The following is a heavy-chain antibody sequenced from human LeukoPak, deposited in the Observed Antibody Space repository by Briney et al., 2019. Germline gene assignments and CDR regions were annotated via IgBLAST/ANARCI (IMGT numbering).Heavy chain of an antibody. V-gene: IGHV4-39*01. J-gene: IGHJ4*02. CDR3: ASLGPLTYCSGGSCHGGLDY. Sequence: PSETLSLTCTVSGGSISSGDYYWSWIRQPPGKGLEWIGSIYYSGSTYYNPSLKSRVTISVDTSKNRFSLKLSSVTAADTAVYYCASLGPLTYCSGGSCHGGLDYWGQGTLVTVSS. D-gene: IGHD2-15*01. CDR1: GGSISSGDYY. CDR2: IYYSGST.